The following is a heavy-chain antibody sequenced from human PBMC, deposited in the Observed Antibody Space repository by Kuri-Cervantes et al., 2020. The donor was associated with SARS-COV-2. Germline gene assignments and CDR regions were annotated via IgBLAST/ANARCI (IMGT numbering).Heavy chain of an antibody. Sequence: ASVKVSCKVSGYSFTSYSMHWVRQAPGQGLEWMGWINTNTGNPTYAQGSTGRFVFSLDTSVSTAYLQISSLKAEDTAVYYCARTYYYDSSGYNIPYYFDYWGQGTLVTGSS. D-gene: IGHD3-22*01. V-gene: IGHV7-4-1*02. J-gene: IGHJ4*02. CDR3: ARTYYYDSSGYNIPYYFDY. CDR1: GYSFTSYS. CDR2: INTNTGNP.